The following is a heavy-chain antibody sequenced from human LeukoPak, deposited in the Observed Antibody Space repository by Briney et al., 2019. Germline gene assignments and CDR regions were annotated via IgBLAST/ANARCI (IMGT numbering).Heavy chain of an antibody. J-gene: IGHJ5*02. D-gene: IGHD3-22*01. Sequence: SEMFSSKTFGGTSISNAICWGRQAPRQKLEWRREIIPIFGTANYTHKFQSRVTLTTDESTSPAYMGLSSVRAEDTAVYYCARSYYYESGGYYASLGFAWLDPWGQGTLVTVSS. CDR3: ARSYYYESGGYYASLGFAWLDP. CDR1: GGTSISNA. CDR2: IIPIFGTA. V-gene: IGHV1-69*05.